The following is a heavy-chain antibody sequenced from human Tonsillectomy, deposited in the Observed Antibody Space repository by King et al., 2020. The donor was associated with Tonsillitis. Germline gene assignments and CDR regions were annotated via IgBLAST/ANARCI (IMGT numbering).Heavy chain of an antibody. CDR2: ISYDGSHK. Sequence: QLVQSGGGVVQPGTSLRLSCAASGFTFSSYAMHWVRQAPGKGLGWVAVISYDGSHKDNADSVKGRFISSRDNSKNTLYLQMNSLRAEDTAMYYCAREIRSGIAVAGTYHYYYGMDVWGQGTMVTVSS. CDR1: GFTFSSYA. CDR3: AREIRSGIAVAGTYHYYYGMDV. V-gene: IGHV3-30*04. D-gene: IGHD6-19*01. J-gene: IGHJ6*02.